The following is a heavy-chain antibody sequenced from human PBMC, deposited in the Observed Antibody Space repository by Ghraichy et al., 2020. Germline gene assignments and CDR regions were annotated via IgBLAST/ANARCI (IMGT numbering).Heavy chain of an antibody. CDR3: ARGGFSYGLDAFDI. V-gene: IGHV3-48*02. CDR2: ISRSSSTI. CDR1: GFTFSSYS. Sequence: GGSLRLSCAASGFTFSSYSMNWVRQAPGKGLEWVSYISRSSSTIYYADSVKGRFTISRDNAKNSLYLQMNSLRDEDTAVYYCARGGFSYGLDAFDIWGQGTMVTVSS. J-gene: IGHJ3*02. D-gene: IGHD5-18*01.